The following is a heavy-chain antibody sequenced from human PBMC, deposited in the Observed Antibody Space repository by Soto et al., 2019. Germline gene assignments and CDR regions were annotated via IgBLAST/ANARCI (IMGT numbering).Heavy chain of an antibody. CDR1: GVTFDDYA. CDR3: AKDGGRQQLVPSFWYFDL. V-gene: IGHV3-9*01. Sequence: EVQLVESGGGLVQPGMSLRLSCAASGVTFDDYAMHLVRQAPGKGLELVSGISWNSGRIGYADSVKGRLTISRDNAKNSLYLQMNSLRAEDTALYYCAKDGGRQQLVPSFWYFDLWGRGSLVTVSS. D-gene: IGHD6-13*01. J-gene: IGHJ2*01. CDR2: ISWNSGRI.